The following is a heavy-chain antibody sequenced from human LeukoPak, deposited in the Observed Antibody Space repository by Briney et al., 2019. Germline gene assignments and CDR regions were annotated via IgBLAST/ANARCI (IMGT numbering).Heavy chain of an antibody. CDR3: ARHLYNSGWYYYFDY. CDR1: GFTVSSNY. V-gene: IGHV3-66*04. D-gene: IGHD6-19*01. Sequence: GGSLRLSCAASGFTVSSNYLSWVRQAPGKGLEWVSVVYSGGTTNYADSVKGRFTISRDNSKNTVYLQMSSLRADDTDVYYCARHLYNSGWYYYFDYWGQGTLVTVSS. J-gene: IGHJ4*02. CDR2: VYSGGTT.